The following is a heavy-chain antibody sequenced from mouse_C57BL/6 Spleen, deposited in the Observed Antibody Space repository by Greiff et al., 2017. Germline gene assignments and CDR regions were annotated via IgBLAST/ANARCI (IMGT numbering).Heavy chain of an antibody. D-gene: IGHD2-5*01. CDR1: GYTFTSYW. CDR2: IYPGSGST. Sequence: QVQLQQPGAELVKPGASEKMSCKASGYTFTSYWITWVKQRPGQGLEWIGDIYPGSGSTNYNEKFKSKATLTVDTSSSTAYMQLSSLTSEDSAVYYCARKDYYSNPGDYWGQGTSVTVSS. J-gene: IGHJ4*01. V-gene: IGHV1-55*01. CDR3: ARKDYYSNPGDY.